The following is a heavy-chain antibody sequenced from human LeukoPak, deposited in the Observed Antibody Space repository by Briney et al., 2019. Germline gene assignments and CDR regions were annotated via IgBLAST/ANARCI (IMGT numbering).Heavy chain of an antibody. V-gene: IGHV3-48*04. Sequence: GGSLRLSCVVSGFTFSSYSMSWVRQAPGKGLDWVSYISGSSSTIYYADSVKGRFTISRDNAKNSLYLQMNSLRAEDTALYFCAKMSGSGYFFYFDYWGQGALVTVSS. CDR1: GFTFSSYS. J-gene: IGHJ4*02. CDR3: AKMSGSGYFFYFDY. CDR2: ISGSSSTI. D-gene: IGHD3-22*01.